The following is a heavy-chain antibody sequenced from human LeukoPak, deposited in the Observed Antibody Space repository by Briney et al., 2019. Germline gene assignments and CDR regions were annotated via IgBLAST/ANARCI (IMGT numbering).Heavy chain of an antibody. Sequence: VASVKVSCKASGGTFSSYTISWVRQAPGQGLEWMGRIIPILDIANYAQKFQGRVTITADKSTSTAYMELSSLRSEDTAVYYCARGNGGMSDYWGQGTLVTVSS. D-gene: IGHD4-23*01. CDR3: ARGNGGMSDY. CDR2: IIPILDIA. CDR1: GGTFSSYT. V-gene: IGHV1-69*02. J-gene: IGHJ4*02.